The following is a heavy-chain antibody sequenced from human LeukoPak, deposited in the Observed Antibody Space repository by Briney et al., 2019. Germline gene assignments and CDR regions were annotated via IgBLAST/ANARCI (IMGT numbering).Heavy chain of an antibody. CDR1: GGTFSSYA. J-gene: IGHJ3*02. CDR2: IIPILGIA. CDR3: ARAPVTTVTTLGAFDI. Sequence: SVKVSCKAFGGTFSSYAISWVRQAPGQGLEWMGRIIPILGIANYAQKFQGRVTITADKSTSTAYMELSSLRSEDTAVYYCARAPVTTVTTLGAFDIWGQGTMVTVSS. V-gene: IGHV1-69*04. D-gene: IGHD4-17*01.